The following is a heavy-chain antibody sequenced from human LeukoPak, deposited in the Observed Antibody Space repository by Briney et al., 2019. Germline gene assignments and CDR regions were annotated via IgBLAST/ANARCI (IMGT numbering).Heavy chain of an antibody. CDR3: ARDNYSGSRYFDH. Sequence: SETLSLTCAVYGGSFSGYYWSWIRQPPGKGLEWIGEINHSGSTNYNPSLKSRVTISVDTSKNQFSLKLSSVTAEDTAIYYCARDNYSGSRYFDHWGQGTLVTVSS. CDR1: GGSFSGYY. D-gene: IGHD1-26*01. V-gene: IGHV4-34*01. J-gene: IGHJ4*02. CDR2: INHSGST.